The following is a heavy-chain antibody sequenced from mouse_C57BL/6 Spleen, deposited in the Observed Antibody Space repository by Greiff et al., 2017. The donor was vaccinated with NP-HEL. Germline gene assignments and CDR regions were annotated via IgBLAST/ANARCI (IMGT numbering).Heavy chain of an antibody. Sequence: VQLKESGPELVKPGASVKIPCKASGYTFTDYNMDWVKQSHGKSLEWIGDINPNNGGTIYNQKFKGKATLTVDKSSSTAYMELRSLTSEDTAVYYCARSEGAWFAYWGQGTLVTVSA. CDR3: ARSEGAWFAY. V-gene: IGHV1-18*01. CDR2: INPNNGGT. J-gene: IGHJ3*01. CDR1: GYTFTDYN.